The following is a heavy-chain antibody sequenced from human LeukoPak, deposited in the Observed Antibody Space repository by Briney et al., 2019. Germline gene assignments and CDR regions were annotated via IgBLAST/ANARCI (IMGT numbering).Heavy chain of an antibody. CDR2: IYSGGST. Sequence: GGSLRLSCAASGFTVSSNYMSWVRQAPGKGLEWVSVIYSGGSTYYADSVKGRFTISRDNSKNTLYLQMNSLRAEDTAVYYCAREETNLGVFQHWGQGTLVTVSS. CDR3: AREETNLGVFQH. D-gene: IGHD3-10*01. CDR1: GFTVSSNY. V-gene: IGHV3-53*05. J-gene: IGHJ1*01.